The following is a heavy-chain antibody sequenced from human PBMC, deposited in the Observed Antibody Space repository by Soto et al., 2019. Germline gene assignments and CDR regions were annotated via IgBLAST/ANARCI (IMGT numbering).Heavy chain of an antibody. CDR1: GGSISSYY. CDR3: ARDSGSSWIDP. V-gene: IGHV4-59*01. CDR2: IYYSGST. D-gene: IGHD6-13*01. Sequence: SETLSLTCTVSGGSISSYYWSWIRQPPGKGLEWIGYIYYSGSTNYNPSLKSRVTISVDTSKNQFSLKLSSVTAADTAVYYCARDSGSSWIDPWGQGTLVTVSS. J-gene: IGHJ5*02.